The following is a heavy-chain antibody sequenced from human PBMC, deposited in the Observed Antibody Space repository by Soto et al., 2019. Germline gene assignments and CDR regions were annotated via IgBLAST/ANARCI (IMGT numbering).Heavy chain of an antibody. J-gene: IGHJ4*02. CDR2: IIPIFGTT. CDR1: GGTFSSYA. CDR3: TRARPLKGYNSFDY. Sequence: QVQLVQSGAAVTKPGSSVKVSCKASGGTFSSYAISWVRQAPGQGLEWMEGIIPIFGTTNYAQKFQGRVTITADESTSTAYSELSSLRSEDTAVYYCTRARPLKGYNSFDYWGQGTLVTVSS. D-gene: IGHD5-12*01. V-gene: IGHV1-69*12.